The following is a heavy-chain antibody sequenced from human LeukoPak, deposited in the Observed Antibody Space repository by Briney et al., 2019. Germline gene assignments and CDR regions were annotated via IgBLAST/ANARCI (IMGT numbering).Heavy chain of an antibody. CDR1: GFTFSNAW. D-gene: IGHD2-2*03. V-gene: IGHV3-23*01. J-gene: IGHJ3*02. Sequence: PGGSLRLSCAASGFTFSNAWMSWVRQAPGKGLEWVSGISRSGPTYYSDSVRGRFTISRDNSKDTLYLQMNSLRAEDTAVYYCAKGGYFNFENWGQGTMVSVSS. CDR3: AKGGYFNFEN. CDR2: ISRSGPT.